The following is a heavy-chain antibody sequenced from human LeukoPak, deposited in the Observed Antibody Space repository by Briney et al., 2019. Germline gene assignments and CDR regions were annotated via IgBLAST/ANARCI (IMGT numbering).Heavy chain of an antibody. V-gene: IGHV1-2*02. CDR1: GYTFTGYY. J-gene: IGHJ5*02. D-gene: IGHD6-19*01. CDR3: ARNQGSSGWYWFDP. Sequence: ASVKVSCKASGYTFTGYYMHWVRQAPGQGLEWMGWINPNSGGTNYAQKFQGRVTMTRDTSISTAYMELSRLRSDDTAVYYCARNQGSSGWYWFDPWGQGTLVTVSS. CDR2: INPNSGGT.